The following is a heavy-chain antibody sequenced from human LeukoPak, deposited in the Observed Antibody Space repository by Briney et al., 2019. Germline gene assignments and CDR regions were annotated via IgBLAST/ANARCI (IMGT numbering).Heavy chain of an antibody. CDR1: GFTFSNYP. V-gene: IGHV3-48*03. D-gene: IGHD6-6*01. CDR2: IGSGGSPI. Sequence: GGSLRLSCAASGFTFSNYPMNWVRQAPGKGLEWVSYIGSGGSPIYYADSVRGRFSISRDNAKNSLYLQMSSLRAEDTAVYYCAKDDLSIYYYGMDVWGQGTTVTVSS. CDR3: AKDDLSIYYYGMDV. J-gene: IGHJ6*02.